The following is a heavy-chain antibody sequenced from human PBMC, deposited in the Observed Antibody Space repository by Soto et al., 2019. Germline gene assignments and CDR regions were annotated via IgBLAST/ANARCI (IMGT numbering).Heavy chain of an antibody. V-gene: IGHV4-59*01. D-gene: IGHD3-3*01. CDR2: IYYSGST. Sequence: SETLSLTCTVSGGSISSYYWSWIRQPPGKGLEWIGYIYYSGSTNYNPSLKSRVTISVDTSKNQFSLKLSSVTAADTAVYYCARAQIGTPYYDFWSGYIYYYYMDVWGKGTTVT. J-gene: IGHJ6*03. CDR1: GGSISSYY. CDR3: ARAQIGTPYYDFWSGYIYYYYMDV.